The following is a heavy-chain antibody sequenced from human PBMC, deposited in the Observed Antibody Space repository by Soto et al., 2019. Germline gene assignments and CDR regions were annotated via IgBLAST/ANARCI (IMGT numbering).Heavy chain of an antibody. CDR2: ISGSGGST. CDR3: AKDTVARDSSSSGDY. Sequence: GGFLRLSCAASGFTFSSYAMIWVRRAPGKGLEWVSAISGSGGSTYYADSVKGRFTISRDNSKNTLYLQMNSLRAEDTAVYYCAKDTVARDSSSSGDYWGQGTLVTVSS. V-gene: IGHV3-23*01. D-gene: IGHD6-6*01. CDR1: GFTFSSYA. J-gene: IGHJ4*02.